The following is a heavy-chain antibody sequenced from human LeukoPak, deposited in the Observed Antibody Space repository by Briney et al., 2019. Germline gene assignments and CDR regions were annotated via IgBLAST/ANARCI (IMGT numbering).Heavy chain of an antibody. D-gene: IGHD3-22*01. CDR1: GFTFDDYA. J-gene: IGHJ3*02. CDR2: IGWNSGRI. Sequence: LSGGSLRLSCAASGFTFDDYAMHWVRQAPGKGLEWVSGIGWNSGRIGYADSVKGRFTISRDNAKNSLYLQMNSLRAEDTALYYCAKDTDSSGYSGAFDIWGQGTMVTVSS. V-gene: IGHV3-9*01. CDR3: AKDTDSSGYSGAFDI.